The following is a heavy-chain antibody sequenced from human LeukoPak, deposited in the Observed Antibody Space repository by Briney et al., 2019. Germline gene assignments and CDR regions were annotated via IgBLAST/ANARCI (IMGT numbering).Heavy chain of an antibody. D-gene: IGHD3-3*01. V-gene: IGHV4-39*01. Sequence: SETLSLTCTVSGGSISSSSYYWGWIRQPPGKGLEWIGSIYYSGSTYYNPSLKSRVTISVDTSKNQFSLKLSSVNAADTAVYHCARQGYYDFWSGYIDWGQGTLVTVSS. CDR1: GGSISSSSYY. CDR3: ARQGYYDFWSGYID. CDR2: IYYSGST. J-gene: IGHJ4*02.